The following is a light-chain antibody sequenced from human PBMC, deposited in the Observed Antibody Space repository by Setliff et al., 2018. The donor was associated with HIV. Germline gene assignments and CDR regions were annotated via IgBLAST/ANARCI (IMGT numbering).Light chain of an antibody. CDR1: SSDVGSYNL. Sequence: QSVLAQPASVSGSPGQSITISCTGTSSDVGSYNLVSWHQQHPGKAPKLMIYQVTKRPSGVSNRFSGSKSGNTASLTISGLQAEDEADYYCCSYAGSSTFEVFGTGTKGTVL. V-gene: IGLV2-23*02. CDR3: CSYAGSSTFEV. CDR2: QVT. J-gene: IGLJ1*01.